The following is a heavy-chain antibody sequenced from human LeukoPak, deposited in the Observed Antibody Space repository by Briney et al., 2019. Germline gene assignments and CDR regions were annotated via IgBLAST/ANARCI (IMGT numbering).Heavy chain of an antibody. V-gene: IGHV3-33*01. CDR3: ARDGRDGYKDY. D-gene: IGHD5-24*01. Sequence: QPGRSLRLSWAASGFTFSSYGMHWVRQAPGKGLEWVAVIWYDGSNKYYADSVKGRFTISRDNSKNTLYLQMNSLRAEDTAVYYCARDGRDGYKDYWGQGTLVTVSS. CDR2: IWYDGSNK. CDR1: GFTFSSYG. J-gene: IGHJ4*02.